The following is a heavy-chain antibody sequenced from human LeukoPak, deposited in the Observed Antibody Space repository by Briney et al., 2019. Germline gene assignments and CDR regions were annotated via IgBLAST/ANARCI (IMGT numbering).Heavy chain of an antibody. J-gene: IGHJ6*03. CDR3: ARDGSYCSSTSCYSYYMDV. V-gene: IGHV3-21*01. Sequence: PGGSLRLSCAASGFTFSSYSMNWVRQAPGKGLEWVSSINSSSSYIYYADSVKGRFTISRDNAKNSLYLQMNSLRAEDTAVYYCARDGSYCSSTSCYSYYMDVWGKGTTVTVSS. D-gene: IGHD2-2*01. CDR1: GFTFSSYS. CDR2: INSSSSYI.